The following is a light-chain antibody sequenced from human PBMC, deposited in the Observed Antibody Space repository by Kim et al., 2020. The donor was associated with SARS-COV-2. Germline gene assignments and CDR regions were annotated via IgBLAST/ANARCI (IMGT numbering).Light chain of an antibody. Sequence: QSVLTQPASVSGSPGQSITMSCTGTSSDIGSYNLVSWYQQFPGKAPKLMIYEVDKRPSGVSDRFSGSKSGNTASLTISGLQAEDESDYYCCSYAGTWVFGGGTQLTVL. CDR2: EVD. V-gene: IGLV2-23*02. CDR1: SSDIGSYNL. CDR3: CSYAGTWV. J-gene: IGLJ3*02.